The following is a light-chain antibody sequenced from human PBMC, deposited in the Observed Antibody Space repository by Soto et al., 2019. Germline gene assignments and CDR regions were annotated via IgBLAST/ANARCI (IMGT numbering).Light chain of an antibody. CDR3: QSYDSSLSGAV. CDR1: SSNIGAGYD. CDR2: GNS. V-gene: IGLV1-40*01. Sequence: CTGXSSNIGAGYDVHWYQQLPGTAPKLLIYGNSNRPSGVPDRFSGSKSGTSASLAITGLQAEDEADYYCQSYDSSLSGAVFGGGTQLTVL. J-gene: IGLJ7*01.